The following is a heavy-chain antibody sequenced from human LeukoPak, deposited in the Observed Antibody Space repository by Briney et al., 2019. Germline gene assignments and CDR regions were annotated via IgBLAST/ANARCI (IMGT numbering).Heavy chain of an antibody. J-gene: IGHJ4*02. CDR1: GFTFSSYS. V-gene: IGHV3-21*01. Sequence: GGSLRLSCAASGFTFSSYSMNGVRQAPGKGLEWVSSISSSSSYIYYADSVKGRFTISRDNAKNSLYLQMNSLRAEDTAVYYCARDSDSSGYCDYWGQGTLVTVSS. CDR2: ISSSSSYI. CDR3: ARDSDSSGYCDY. D-gene: IGHD3-22*01.